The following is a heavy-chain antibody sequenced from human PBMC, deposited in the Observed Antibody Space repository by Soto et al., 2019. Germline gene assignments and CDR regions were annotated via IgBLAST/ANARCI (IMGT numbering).Heavy chain of an antibody. V-gene: IGHV4-61*01. D-gene: IGHD1-26*01. J-gene: IGHJ4*02. CDR3: ARDRPGSYFDY. Sequence: SSETLSLTCTVSGGSVSSGSYYWSWIRQPPGKGLEWIGYIYYSGSTNYNPSLKSRVTISVDTSKNQFSLKLSSVTAADTAVYYCARDRPGSYFDYWGQGTLVTVSS. CDR2: IYYSGST. CDR1: GGSVSSGSYY.